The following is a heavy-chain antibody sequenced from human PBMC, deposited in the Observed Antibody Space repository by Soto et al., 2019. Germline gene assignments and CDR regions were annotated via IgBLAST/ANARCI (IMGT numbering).Heavy chain of an antibody. CDR3: ARGGLALMDV. Sequence: QVQLVQSGADVKKPGASVKVSCKASGYTFTSYAMHWVRQAPGQRLEWMGWINAGNGNTKYTQKFQGRVTSTRDTSASTAYMELSRLRAVDTAVYYCARGGLALMDVWGQGTTVTVSS. V-gene: IGHV1-3*01. J-gene: IGHJ6*02. CDR1: GYTFTSYA. CDR2: INAGNGNT. D-gene: IGHD3-16*01.